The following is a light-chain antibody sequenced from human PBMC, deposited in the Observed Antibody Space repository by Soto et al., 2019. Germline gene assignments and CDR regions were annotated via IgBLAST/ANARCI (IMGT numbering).Light chain of an antibody. Sequence: AIQLTQSPSSLSASVGDRVTITCRASQGINTGVAWYQQKPGKSPTLLIYETSNLASGVSFRFSGTGYGTQFSLTIGGLQPEDFATYHCQQFSAYPITFGGGTKVDIK. CDR3: QQFSAYPIT. CDR1: QGINTG. J-gene: IGKJ4*01. CDR2: ETS. V-gene: IGKV1-13*02.